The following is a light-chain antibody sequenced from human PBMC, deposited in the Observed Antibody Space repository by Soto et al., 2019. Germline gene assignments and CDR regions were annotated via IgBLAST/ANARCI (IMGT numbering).Light chain of an antibody. CDR1: SSNIGENT. V-gene: IGLV1-44*01. CDR3: GTWDDSLNGFV. Sequence: QSVLTQPPSASGTPGQRVTISCSGSSSNIGENTVNWYQQLPGTAPKVLIYRSNERPSGVPDRFSGSKSGTSASLAISGLQAEDGADYYCGTWDDSLNGFVFGTGTKLTVL. CDR2: RSN. J-gene: IGLJ1*01.